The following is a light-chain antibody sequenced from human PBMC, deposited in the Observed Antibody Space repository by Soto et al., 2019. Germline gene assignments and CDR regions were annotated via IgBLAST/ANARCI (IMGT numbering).Light chain of an antibody. CDR2: GAS. J-gene: IGKJ1*01. CDR1: QTVTSSY. Sequence: EIVLTQSPGTLSLSPGERANISRRASQTVTSSYLAWYQQKPGQAPRLLIYGASSRATGIPDRFRGSGSGTDFTLTIRRLEPEDFAVYSCQQYGSSPTFGQGTKVDIK. CDR3: QQYGSSPT. V-gene: IGKV3-20*01.